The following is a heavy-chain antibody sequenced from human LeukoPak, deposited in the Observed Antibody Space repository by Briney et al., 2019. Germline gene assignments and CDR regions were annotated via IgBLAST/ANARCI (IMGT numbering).Heavy chain of an antibody. Sequence: GASVTVSCTASGYTFIDHYMHWVRQAPGQGLEWIGRINPKNGGTKYAQKFQGRVTMTTDTSINTAYMELSGLTSDDTAVYYCARVVSLSWLDSWGQGTLVTVSS. CDR1: GYTFIDHY. CDR2: INPKNGGT. V-gene: IGHV1-2*06. CDR3: ARVVSLSWLDS. J-gene: IGHJ4*02.